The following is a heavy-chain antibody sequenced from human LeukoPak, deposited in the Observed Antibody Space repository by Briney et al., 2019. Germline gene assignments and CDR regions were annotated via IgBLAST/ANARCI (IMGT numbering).Heavy chain of an antibody. CDR1: GFTFSSYT. CDR3: ARVYSGSYPDY. CDR2: ISGSSANT. V-gene: IGHV3-23*01. D-gene: IGHD1-26*01. Sequence: GGSLRLSCAASGFTFSSYTMSWVRQAPGKGLEWVSAISGSSANTYYADSVKGRFTISRDNAKNSLYLQMNTLRAEDTAVYYCARVYSGSYPDYWGQGTLVTVSS. J-gene: IGHJ4*02.